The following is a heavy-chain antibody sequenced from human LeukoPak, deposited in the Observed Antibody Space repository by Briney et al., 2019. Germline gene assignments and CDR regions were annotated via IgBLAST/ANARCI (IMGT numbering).Heavy chain of an antibody. V-gene: IGHV4-4*07. CDR1: GGSISSYY. Sequence: SETLSLTCTVSGGSISSYYWSWIRQPAGKGLEWIGRIYTSGSTNYNPSLKSRVTMSVDTSKNQFPLKLSSVTAADTAVYYCARVRPHYDILTGYYLPYHYYMDVWGKGTTVTVSS. J-gene: IGHJ6*03. D-gene: IGHD3-9*01. CDR3: ARVRPHYDILTGYYLPYHYYMDV. CDR2: IYTSGST.